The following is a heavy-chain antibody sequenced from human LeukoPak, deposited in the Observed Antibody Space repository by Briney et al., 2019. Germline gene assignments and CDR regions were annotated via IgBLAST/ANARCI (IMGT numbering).Heavy chain of an antibody. CDR1: GFTFSSYA. V-gene: IGHV3-30-3*01. D-gene: IGHD3-3*02. J-gene: IGHJ2*01. CDR2: ISYDGSNK. Sequence: GGSLRLSCAASGFTFSSYAMHWVRQAPGKGLEWVAVISYDGSNKYYADSVKGRFTISRDNSKNTLYLQMNSLRAEDTAVYYCARDSTGYWYFDLWGRGTLVSVSS. CDR3: ARDSTGYWYFDL.